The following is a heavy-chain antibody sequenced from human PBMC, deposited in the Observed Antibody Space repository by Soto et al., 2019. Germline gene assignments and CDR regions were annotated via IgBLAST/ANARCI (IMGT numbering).Heavy chain of an antibody. V-gene: IGHV4-59*01. J-gene: IGHJ5*02. D-gene: IGHD1-26*01. Sequence: SETLSLTCTVSGGSISSYYWSWIRQPPGKGLEWIGYIYYSGSTNYNPSLKSRVTISVDTSKNQFSLKLSSVTAADTAVYYCAREAGIVPTSREESTNWFDPWGQGTLVTVSS. CDR3: AREAGIVPTSREESTNWFDP. CDR1: GGSISSYY. CDR2: IYYSGST.